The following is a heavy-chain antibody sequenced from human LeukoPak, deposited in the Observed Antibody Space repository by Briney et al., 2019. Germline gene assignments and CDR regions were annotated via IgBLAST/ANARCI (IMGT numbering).Heavy chain of an antibody. CDR2: ISSSGTTI. Sequence: GGSLRLSCAASGFTFSDYYMRWVRQAPGKGLEWVSYISSSGTTIYYADSVRGRFTVSRDNAKNSLYLQMDSLSAEDTAVYYCASLRGVNRWGQGTTVTVSS. D-gene: IGHD3-10*01. CDR3: ASLRGVNR. V-gene: IGHV3-11*01. CDR1: GFTFSDYY. J-gene: IGHJ4*02.